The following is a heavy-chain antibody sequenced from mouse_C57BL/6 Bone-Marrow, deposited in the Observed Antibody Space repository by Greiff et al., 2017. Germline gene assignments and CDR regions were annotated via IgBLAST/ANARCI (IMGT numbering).Heavy chain of an antibody. CDR3: AREGLWSRDYFDS. V-gene: IGHV3-6*01. CDR2: ISYDGSN. J-gene: IGHJ2*01. Sequence: EVQLQESGPGLVKPSQSLSLTCSVTGYSITSGYYWNWIRQFPGNKLEWVGNISYDGSNNYNPSLKNRISITRDTSKNQFFLKLNSVTTEDTATYYCAREGLWSRDYFDSWGQGTTLTVSS. CDR1: GYSITSGYY. D-gene: IGHD1-1*02.